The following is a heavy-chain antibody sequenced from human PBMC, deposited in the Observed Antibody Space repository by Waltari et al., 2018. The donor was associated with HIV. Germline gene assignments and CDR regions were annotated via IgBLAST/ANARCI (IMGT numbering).Heavy chain of an antibody. V-gene: IGHV5-51*04. Sequence: GESLKISCKGSGYSFTSYWIGWVRQMPGKGLEWMGIIYPGDSDTRYSPSFQGQVTISADKPISTAYLQWSSLKASDTAMYYCARGPPLYYYGSGNIPDYWGQGTLVTVSS. CDR1: GYSFTSYW. CDR3: ARGPPLYYYGSGNIPDY. CDR2: IYPGDSDT. J-gene: IGHJ4*02. D-gene: IGHD3-10*01.